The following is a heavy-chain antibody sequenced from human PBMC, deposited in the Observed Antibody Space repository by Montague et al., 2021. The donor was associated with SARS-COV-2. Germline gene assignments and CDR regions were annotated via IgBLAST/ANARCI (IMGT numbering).Heavy chain of an antibody. Sequence: SETLSLTCTVSGVSISSDYWIWIRQPPGKGLEWIGYIYYTGSTNYNPSLKSRVTISVDTSKNQFSLKLSSMTAADTAVYYCARGVASSEGNWFDPWGQGTLVTVSS. CDR3: ARGVASSEGNWFDP. CDR2: IYYTGST. J-gene: IGHJ5*02. D-gene: IGHD6-13*01. V-gene: IGHV4-59*01. CDR1: GVSISSDY.